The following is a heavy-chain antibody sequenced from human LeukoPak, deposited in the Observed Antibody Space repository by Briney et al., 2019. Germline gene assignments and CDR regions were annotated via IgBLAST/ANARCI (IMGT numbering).Heavy chain of an antibody. CDR1: GFTSSTYW. J-gene: IGHJ5*02. Sequence: GGSLRLSCAASGFTSSTYWMSWVRQAPGKGLEWVAVISYDGSNKYYADSVKGRFTISRDNSKNTLYLQMNSLRAEDTAVYYCARDRCSSTSCYGNWFDPWGQGTLVTVSS. V-gene: IGHV3-30-3*01. CDR2: ISYDGSNK. CDR3: ARDRCSSTSCYGNWFDP. D-gene: IGHD2-2*01.